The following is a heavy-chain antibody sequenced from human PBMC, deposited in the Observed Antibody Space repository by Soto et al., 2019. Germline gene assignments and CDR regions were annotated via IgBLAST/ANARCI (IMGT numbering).Heavy chain of an antibody. Sequence: QVQLVQSGAEVKKPGSSVKVSCKSSGGTFSSFAFSWVRHAPGEGLEWMGGLIVILGSTNYAQKFEGRVTITADEGSTTAYMEVSGVRSEDTAVYFCASGYYDSSGYSIDCWGQVTQVTVST. J-gene: IGHJ4*02. D-gene: IGHD3-22*01. CDR1: GGTFSSFA. CDR2: LIVILGST. CDR3: ASGYYDSSGYSIDC. V-gene: IGHV1-69*01.